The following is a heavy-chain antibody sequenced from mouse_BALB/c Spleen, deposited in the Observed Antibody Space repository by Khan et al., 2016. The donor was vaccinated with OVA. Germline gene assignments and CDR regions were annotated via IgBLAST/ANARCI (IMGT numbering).Heavy chain of an antibody. CDR2: INPKNGGT. CDR3: ARDAGRY. V-gene: IGHV1-18*01. Sequence: EVQLQQSGPELVKPGASVKISCKTSGYIFTEYTVHWVKQSLGKSLDWIGVINPKNGGTAYNQKFKGKATLTVDKSYSTAYMEFRSMTSEDSAVYYGARDAGRYWGQGTSVTVAS. CDR1: GYIFTEYT. J-gene: IGHJ4*01. D-gene: IGHD3-3*01.